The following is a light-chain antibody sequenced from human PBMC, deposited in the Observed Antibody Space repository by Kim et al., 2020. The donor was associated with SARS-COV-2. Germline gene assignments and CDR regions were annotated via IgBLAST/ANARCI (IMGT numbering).Light chain of an antibody. CDR1: QSVSSSY. CDR2: GAS. CDR3: QQYGNSPHT. J-gene: IGKJ1*01. Sequence: EIVLTQSPGTLSLSQGERATLSCRASQSVSSSYLAWYQQKPGQAPSLLIYGASSRATGVPGRFSGSGSGTDFTLTITRLEPEDFAVYYCQQYGNSPHTFGQGTKVEIK. V-gene: IGKV3-20*01.